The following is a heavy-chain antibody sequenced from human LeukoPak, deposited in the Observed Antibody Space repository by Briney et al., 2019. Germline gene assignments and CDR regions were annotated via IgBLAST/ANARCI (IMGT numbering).Heavy chain of an antibody. J-gene: IGHJ5*02. V-gene: IGHV1-2*02. D-gene: IGHD3-9*01. CDR2: INPNSGGT. CDR3: ARAAKDILTGSRWFDP. Sequence: ASVKVSCKASGYTFTSYDINWVRQAPGQGLEWMGWINPNSGGTNYAQKFQGRVTMTRDTSISTAYMELSRLRSDDTAVYYCARAAKDILTGSRWFDPWGQGTLVTVSS. CDR1: GYTFTSYD.